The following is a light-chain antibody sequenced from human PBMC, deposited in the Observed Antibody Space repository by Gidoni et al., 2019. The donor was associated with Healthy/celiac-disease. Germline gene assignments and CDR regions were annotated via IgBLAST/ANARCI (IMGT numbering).Light chain of an antibody. J-gene: IGKJ3*01. CDR3: QQYDNRPPWVT. Sequence: DIQMTQSPSSLSASVGDRVTITCQASQDISNYLNWYQQKPGKAPKLLIYDASNLETGVPSRFSGSGSGTDFTFTISSLQPEDIATYYCQQYDNRPPWVTFGPGTKVDIK. CDR1: QDISNY. V-gene: IGKV1-33*01. CDR2: DAS.